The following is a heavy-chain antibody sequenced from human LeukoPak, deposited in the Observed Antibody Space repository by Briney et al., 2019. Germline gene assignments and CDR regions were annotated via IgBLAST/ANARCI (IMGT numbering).Heavy chain of an antibody. V-gene: IGHV1-18*01. CDR3: ARVSWGYDILTGYYNGFDY. CDR2: ISAYNGNT. Sequence: ASVKVSCKAPGYTFTSYGISWVRQAPGQGLEWMGWISAYNGNTNYAQKLQGRVTMTTDTSTSTAYMELRSLRSDDTAVYYCARVSWGYDILTGYYNGFDYWGQGTLVTVSS. J-gene: IGHJ4*02. CDR1: GYTFTSYG. D-gene: IGHD3-9*01.